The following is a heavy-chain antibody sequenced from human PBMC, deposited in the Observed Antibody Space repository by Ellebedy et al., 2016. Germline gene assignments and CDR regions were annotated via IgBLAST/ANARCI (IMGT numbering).Heavy chain of an antibody. CDR3: AAPIPPGRMDV. J-gene: IGHJ6*02. V-gene: IGHV1-2*04. CDR1: GYTFTGYY. CDR2: INPNSGGT. Sequence: ASVKVSCKASGYTFTGYYMHWVRQAPGQGLEWMGWINPNSGGTNYAQKFQGWVTMTRDTSISTAYMELSSLRSEDTAVYYCAAPIPPGRMDVWGQGTTVTVSS.